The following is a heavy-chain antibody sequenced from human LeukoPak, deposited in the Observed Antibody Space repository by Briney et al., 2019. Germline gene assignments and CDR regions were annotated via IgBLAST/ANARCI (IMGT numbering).Heavy chain of an antibody. D-gene: IGHD6-6*01. Sequence: GGSLRLSCAASGLTFSSYGMSWVRQAPGKGLEWVSSISSTGGTTYYADSVKGRFTISRDNSKNTLYLQMNSLRAEDTAVYYCARGGAARPDFWGQGTLVTVSS. V-gene: IGHV3-23*01. CDR3: ARGGAARPDF. CDR2: ISSTGGTT. CDR1: GLTFSSYG. J-gene: IGHJ4*02.